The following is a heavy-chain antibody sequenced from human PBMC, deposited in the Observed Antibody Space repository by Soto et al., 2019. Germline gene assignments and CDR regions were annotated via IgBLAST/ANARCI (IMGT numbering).Heavy chain of an antibody. J-gene: IGHJ4*02. Sequence: PGGSLRLSCAASGFTFSSYAMSWVRQAPGKGLEWVSGISGSGAGTYYADFVKGRFTISVDTSKNQFSLKLRSVTAADTAVYYCARGIAGWDYWGQGTLVTVSS. CDR2: ISGSGAGT. D-gene: IGHD6-13*01. CDR3: ARGIAGWDY. CDR1: GFTFSSYA. V-gene: IGHV3-23*01.